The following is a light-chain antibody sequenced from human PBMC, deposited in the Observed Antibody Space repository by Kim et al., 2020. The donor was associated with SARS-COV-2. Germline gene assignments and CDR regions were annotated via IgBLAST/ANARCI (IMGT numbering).Light chain of an antibody. CDR3: QQRSNWPPLYT. J-gene: IGKJ2*01. Sequence: EIVLTQSPATLSLSPGDRATLSCRASQSVGSYLTWYQQKPGQAPRLLIYDASTRATGIPARFSGSGSGTDFTLTISSLEPEDFAVYYCQQRSNWPPLYTFGQGTKLEI. CDR1: QSVGSY. CDR2: DAS. V-gene: IGKV3-11*01.